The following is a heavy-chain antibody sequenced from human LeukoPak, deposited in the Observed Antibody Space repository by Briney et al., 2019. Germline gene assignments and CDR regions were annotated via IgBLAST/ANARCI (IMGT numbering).Heavy chain of an antibody. CDR2: IYYSGST. D-gene: IGHD6-13*01. Sequence: SETLSLTCTVSGGSISSSSYYWGWIRQPPGKGLEWIGSIYYSGSTYYNPSLKSRVTISVDTSKYQLSLKLSSVTAADTAVYYCARVAAGIGFFQHWGQGTLVTVSS. J-gene: IGHJ1*01. V-gene: IGHV4-39*07. CDR3: ARVAAGIGFFQH. CDR1: GGSISSSSYY.